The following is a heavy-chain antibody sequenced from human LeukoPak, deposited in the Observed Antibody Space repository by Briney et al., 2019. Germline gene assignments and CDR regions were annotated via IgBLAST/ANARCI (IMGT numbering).Heavy chain of an antibody. J-gene: IGHJ4*02. D-gene: IGHD5-18*01. CDR3: ATDRGYGFDY. V-gene: IGHV3-74*01. Sequence: GGSLRLSCAASGFTFSSSWMHWVRQAPGQGLVWVSHIDSDGSDTTYADSVKGRFTISRDNAKNTLYLQMNSLRAEDTAVYYCATDRGYGFDYWGQGTLVTVSS. CDR1: GFTFSSSW. CDR2: IDSDGSDT.